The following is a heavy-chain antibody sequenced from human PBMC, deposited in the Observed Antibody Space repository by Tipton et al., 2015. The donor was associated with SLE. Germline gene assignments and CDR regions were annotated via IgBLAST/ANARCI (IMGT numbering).Heavy chain of an antibody. D-gene: IGHD3-22*01. J-gene: IGHJ5*02. CDR2: IYYTGST. Sequence: TLSLTCTVTGGSISSYYWSWIRQSPGKGLEWIGFIYYTGSTTYNPSLKSRVTISVDMSKKQVPLKLTSVTAADTAVYYCARTSHYYDSSGYEWFDPWGQGTLVTVSS. CDR1: GGSISSYY. V-gene: IGHV4-59*07. CDR3: ARTSHYYDSSGYEWFDP.